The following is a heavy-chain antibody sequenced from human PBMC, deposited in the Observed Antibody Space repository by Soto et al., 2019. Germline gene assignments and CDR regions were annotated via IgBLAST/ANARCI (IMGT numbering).Heavy chain of an antibody. CDR1: GGSIGSGGYY. CDR2: IYYSGST. D-gene: IGHD2-2*01. V-gene: IGHV4-31*03. Sequence: QVQLQESGPGLVKPSQTLSLTCTVSGGSIGSGGYYWSWIRQHPGKGLEWIGYIYYSGSTYYNPSLKSRVTISVDTSKNQFSLKLSSVTAVDTAVYYCARDGVEPAAIDYYGMDVWGQGTKVTVSS. CDR3: ARDGVEPAAIDYYGMDV. J-gene: IGHJ6*02.